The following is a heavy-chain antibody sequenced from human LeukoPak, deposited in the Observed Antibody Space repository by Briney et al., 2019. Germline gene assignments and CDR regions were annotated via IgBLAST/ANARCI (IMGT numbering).Heavy chain of an antibody. CDR1: GGSISSGSYY. CDR3: ARQPAVVRGYFDY. J-gene: IGHJ4*02. CDR2: IYTSGST. V-gene: IGHV4-61*02. Sequence: PSETLSLTCTVSGGSISSGSYYWSWIRQPAGKGLEWIGRIYTSGSTNYNPSLKSRVTISVDTSKNQFSLKLSSVTAADTAVYYCARQPAVVRGYFDYWGQGTLVTVSS. D-gene: IGHD2-2*01.